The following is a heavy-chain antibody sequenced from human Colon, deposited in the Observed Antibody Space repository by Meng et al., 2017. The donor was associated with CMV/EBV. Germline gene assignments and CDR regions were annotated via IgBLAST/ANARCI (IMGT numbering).Heavy chain of an antibody. D-gene: IGHD3-10*01. V-gene: IGHV4-38-2*02. CDR2: VYHTGST. J-gene: IGHJ4*02. CDR3: ARDIYGSGSYAIVY. Sequence: ESLKISCAASGFAFSVFEMNWVRRAPGKGLEWIGSVYHTGSTYYNPSLESRVTISVDTSKNQFSLKLNSVTAADTAVYYCARDIYGSGSYAIVYWGQGTLVTVSS. CDR1: GFAFSVFE.